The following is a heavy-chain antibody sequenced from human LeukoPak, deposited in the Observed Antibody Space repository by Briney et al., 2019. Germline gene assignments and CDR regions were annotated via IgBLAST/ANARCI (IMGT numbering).Heavy chain of an antibody. CDR2: ISSSGSTI. J-gene: IGHJ6*02. CDR3: ARDRDSSSWYAPPIYYYYYGMDV. CDR1: GFTFSSYA. D-gene: IGHD6-13*01. V-gene: IGHV3-48*03. Sequence: PGGSLRLSCAASGFTFSSYAMNWVRQAPGKGLEWVSYISSSGSTIYYADSVKGRFTISRDNAKNSLYLQMNSLRAEDTAVYYCARDRDSSSWYAPPIYYYYYGMDVWGQGTTVTVSS.